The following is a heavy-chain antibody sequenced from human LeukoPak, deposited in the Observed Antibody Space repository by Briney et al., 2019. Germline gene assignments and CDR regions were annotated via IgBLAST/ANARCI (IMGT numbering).Heavy chain of an antibody. Sequence: GGSLRLSCAASGFTFSSYAMHWVRQAPGKGLEWVSSISSSSSYIYYADSVKGRFTISRDNAKNSLYLQMNSLRAEDTAVYYCARDPGVVAYYDFWSGYYYYFDYWGQGTLVTVSS. V-gene: IGHV3-21*01. CDR3: ARDPGVVAYYDFWSGYYYYFDY. D-gene: IGHD3-3*01. CDR1: GFTFSSYA. J-gene: IGHJ4*02. CDR2: ISSSSSYI.